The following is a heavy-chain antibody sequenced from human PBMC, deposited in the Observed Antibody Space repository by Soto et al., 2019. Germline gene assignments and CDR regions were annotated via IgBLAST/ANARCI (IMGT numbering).Heavy chain of an antibody. CDR3: ARHNGPLYVGYYYDMDV. CDR1: GGSISSSRYY. V-gene: IGHV4-39*01. Sequence: SETLSLTCTVSGGSISSSRYYWGWIRQPPGKGLEWIGSIYYSGYTYYNPSLKSRVTISVDTSKNQFSLKLSSVTAADTAVYYCARHNGPLYVGYYYDMDVWGQGTTVTVSS. J-gene: IGHJ6*02. CDR2: IYYSGYT. D-gene: IGHD3-16*01.